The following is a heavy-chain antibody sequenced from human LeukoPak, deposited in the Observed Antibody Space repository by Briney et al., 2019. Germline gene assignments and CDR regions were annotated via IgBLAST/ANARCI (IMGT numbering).Heavy chain of an antibody. J-gene: IGHJ4*02. CDR2: ISGSGSST. V-gene: IGHV3-23*01. CDR3: ARARYCTSTSCYIDY. Sequence: GGSLRLSCAASGLTFSSYAMSWVRQAPGKGLDWVSSISGSGSSTYYADSVKGRFSISRDNSKNTLYLQMNSLRAEDTALYYCARARYCTSTSCYIDYWGQGTLVTVSS. CDR1: GLTFSSYA. D-gene: IGHD2-2*02.